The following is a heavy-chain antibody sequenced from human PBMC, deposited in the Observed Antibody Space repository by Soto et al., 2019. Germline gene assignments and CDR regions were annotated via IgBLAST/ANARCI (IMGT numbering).Heavy chain of an antibody. D-gene: IGHD3-22*01. CDR2: IIPMFGTA. CDR3: ARVGPAHYYDSSGYYSPLDY. J-gene: IGHJ4*02. CDR1: GDTFSSYA. Sequence: QVQLVQSGAGVTKPGSSAKVSCKASGDTFSSYAINWVRQAPGQGLEWMGGIIPMFGTANYAQKFKGRVTITAGESTSTVYMELSSLRSEDTAVYYCARVGPAHYYDSSGYYSPLDYWGQGTLVTVSS. V-gene: IGHV1-69*01.